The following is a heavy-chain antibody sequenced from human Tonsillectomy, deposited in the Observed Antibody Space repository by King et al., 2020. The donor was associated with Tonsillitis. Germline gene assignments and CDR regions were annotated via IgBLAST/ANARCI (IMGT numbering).Heavy chain of an antibody. J-gene: IGHJ2*01. CDR1: GFTFSSYG. CDR3: AKCPTEFYDSSGYWFVNWHFDL. Sequence: VQLVESGGGVVQPGRSLRLSCAASGFTFSSYGMHWVRQAPGKGLKWVAVISYDGSNKYYADSVKGRFTISRDNSKNTLYLKMNSLRTEDTAVYYCAKCPTEFYDSSGYWFVNWHFDLWGRGTLVTVSS. CDR2: ISYDGSNK. V-gene: IGHV3-30*18. D-gene: IGHD3-22*01.